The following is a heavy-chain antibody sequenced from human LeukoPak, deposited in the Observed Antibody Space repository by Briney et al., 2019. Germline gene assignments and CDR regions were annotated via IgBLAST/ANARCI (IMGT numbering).Heavy chain of an antibody. J-gene: IGHJ4*02. D-gene: IGHD2/OR15-2a*01. CDR3: ARRAGEYSHPYDY. CDR2: IYSGGNT. Sequence: GGSLRLSCTVSGFTVSVNSMSWVRQAPGKGLEWVSFIYSGGNTHYSDSVKGRFTISRDNSKNTLYLQMNSLRAEDTAVYYCARRAGEYSHPYDYWGQGTLVTVSS. CDR1: GFTVSVNS. V-gene: IGHV3-53*01.